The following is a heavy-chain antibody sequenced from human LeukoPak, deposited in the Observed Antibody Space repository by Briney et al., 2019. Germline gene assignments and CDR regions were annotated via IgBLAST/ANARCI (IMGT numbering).Heavy chain of an antibody. V-gene: IGHV4-30-4*08. CDR2: IYYSGST. CDR1: GGSISSGDYY. Sequence: PSETLSLTCTVSGGSISSGDYYWSWIRQPPGKGLEWIGYIYYSGSTYYNPSLKSRVTISVDTSKNQFSLKLSSVTAADTAVYYCARVRYYDSSGYYHVAFDIWGQGTMVTVSS. CDR3: ARVRYYDSSGYYHVAFDI. J-gene: IGHJ3*02. D-gene: IGHD3-22*01.